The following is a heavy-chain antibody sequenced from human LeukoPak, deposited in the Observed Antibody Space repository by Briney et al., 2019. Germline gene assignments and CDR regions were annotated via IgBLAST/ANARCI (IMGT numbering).Heavy chain of an antibody. Sequence: ASVKVSCKASGYTFTGYYMHWVRQAPGQGLEWMGWINPNSGGTNYAQKFQGRVTMTRDTSISTAYMELSRLRSDDTTVYYCARGLGNPGGRYYYYYYMDVWGKGTTVTVSS. J-gene: IGHJ6*03. CDR3: ARGLGNPGGRYYYYYYMDV. V-gene: IGHV1-2*02. CDR1: GYTFTGYY. D-gene: IGHD4-23*01. CDR2: INPNSGGT.